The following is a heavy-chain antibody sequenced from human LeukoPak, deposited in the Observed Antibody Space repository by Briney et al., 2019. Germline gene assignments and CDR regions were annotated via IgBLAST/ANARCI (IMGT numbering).Heavy chain of an antibody. D-gene: IGHD5-18*01. Sequence: ASVKVSCKTSGYIFIGYYMHWVRQAPGQGLEWMGWIDPKSGGTKYAQKFQGRVTMTRDMSISTAYMELSRLRSDDTAVYYCARDNGNTAMDLDYWGQGTLVTVSS. CDR2: IDPKSGGT. V-gene: IGHV1-2*02. CDR3: ARDNGNTAMDLDY. J-gene: IGHJ4*02. CDR1: GYIFIGYY.